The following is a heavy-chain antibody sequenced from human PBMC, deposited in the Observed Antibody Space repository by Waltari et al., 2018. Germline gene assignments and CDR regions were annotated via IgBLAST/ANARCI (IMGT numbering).Heavy chain of an antibody. Sequence: EVLLVESGGGLVQPGGSLRLSCAASGFTFLAYWMYWVRQAPGKGLWLVARSSGNEKYGNCADYVGVRFTSSRHNAKNTLCLQMNSLTAEDTAVYYCARALVNIAARGMDAWGQGTAVTVSS. V-gene: IGHV3-74*01. D-gene: IGHD6-13*01. J-gene: IGHJ6*02. CDR2: SSGNEKYG. CDR3: ARALVNIAARGMDA. CDR1: GFTFLAYW.